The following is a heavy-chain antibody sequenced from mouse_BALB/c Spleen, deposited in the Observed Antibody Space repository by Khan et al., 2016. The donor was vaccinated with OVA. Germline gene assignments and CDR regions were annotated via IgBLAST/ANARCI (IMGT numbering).Heavy chain of an antibody. Sequence: EVELVESGGGLVQPGGSLRLSCATSAFTFTDYYMSWVRQPPGKALEWLGFIRNKPNGYTTEYSASVKGRFTISRDNSQSIVYLQMNTLRAEDRATYYCARETVVDIYWYFDVWGAGTTVTVSS. CDR2: IRNKPNGYTT. D-gene: IGHD1-1*01. J-gene: IGHJ1*01. CDR3: ARETVVDIYWYFDV. V-gene: IGHV7-3*02. CDR1: AFTFTDYY.